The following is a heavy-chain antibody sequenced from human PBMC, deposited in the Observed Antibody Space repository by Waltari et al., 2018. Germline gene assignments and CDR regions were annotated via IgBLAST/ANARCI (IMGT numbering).Heavy chain of an antibody. CDR2: IIPIFGTT. J-gene: IGHJ3*02. CDR3: ARWADDFWSGYYGPGAFDI. CDR1: GGAFNSYV. D-gene: IGHD3-3*01. V-gene: IGHV1-69*06. Sequence: QLQLVQSGAAVRKPGSSVKVSCKASGGAFNSYVSNWVRQAPGRGLEWMGGIIPIFGTTNYAQKFKGRVTITADKSTSTAYMELNSLTSEDTAVYYCARWADDFWSGYYGPGAFDIWGQGTMVTVSS.